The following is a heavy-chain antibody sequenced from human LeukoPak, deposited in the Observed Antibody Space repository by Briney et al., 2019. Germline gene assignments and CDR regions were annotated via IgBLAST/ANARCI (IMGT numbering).Heavy chain of an antibody. CDR3: ARDFPPEYQLLSIPNWFDP. D-gene: IGHD2-2*01. J-gene: IGHJ5*02. V-gene: IGHV4-30-2*01. Sequence: PSQTLSLTCTVSGGSISSGGYYWSWIRQPPGKGLEWIGYIYHSGSTYYNPSLKSRVTISVDRSKNQFSLKLSSVTAADTAVYYCARDFPPEYQLLSIPNWFDPWGQGTLVTVSS. CDR1: GGSISSGGYY. CDR2: IYHSGST.